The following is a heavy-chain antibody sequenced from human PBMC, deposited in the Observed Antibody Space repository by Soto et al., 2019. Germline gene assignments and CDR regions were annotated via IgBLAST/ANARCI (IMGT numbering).Heavy chain of an antibody. V-gene: IGHV1-18*01. CDR1: GYTFTTYG. CDR3: ARDPYLGDHQY. Sequence: QVQLVQSGGEVKKPGASVKVSCKTSGYTFTTYGISWVRQAPGQGLEWVGWISAYSGKTHYAQKFQGKVTMTTDISTNTAYLELRSLTSDDTAVYYCARDPYLGDHQYWGQGTLVTVSS. CDR2: ISAYSGKT. D-gene: IGHD3-16*01. J-gene: IGHJ4*02.